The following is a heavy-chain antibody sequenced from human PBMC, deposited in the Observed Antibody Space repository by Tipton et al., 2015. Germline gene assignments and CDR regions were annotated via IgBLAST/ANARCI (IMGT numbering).Heavy chain of an antibody. CDR2: SRYSGGT. D-gene: IGHD1/OR15-1a*01. CDR1: GTALSGFY. CDR3: ARENTYYYGMDV. Sequence: TLSLTCTVSGTALSGFYWTWIRQAPGKGLEWIGYSRYSGGTSYKPSLRGRVSISLDMSKNQCSLKLRSVTAADTAMYFCARENTYYYGMDVWGQGTTVTVSS. V-gene: IGHV4-59*01. J-gene: IGHJ6*02.